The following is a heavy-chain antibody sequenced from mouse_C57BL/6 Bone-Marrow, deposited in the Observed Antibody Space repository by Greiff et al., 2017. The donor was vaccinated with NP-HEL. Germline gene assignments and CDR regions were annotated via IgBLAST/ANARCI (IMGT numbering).Heavy chain of an antibody. J-gene: IGHJ3*01. V-gene: IGHV5-6*01. Sequence: EVKLVESGGDLVKPGGSLKLSCAASGFTFSSYGMSWVRQTPDKRLEWVATISSGGSYTYYPDSVKGRFTISRDNAKNTLYLQMSSLKSEDTAMYYCARPLITLPFAYWGQGTLVTVSA. CDR1: GFTFSSYG. D-gene: IGHD1-2*01. CDR2: ISSGGSYT. CDR3: ARPLITLPFAY.